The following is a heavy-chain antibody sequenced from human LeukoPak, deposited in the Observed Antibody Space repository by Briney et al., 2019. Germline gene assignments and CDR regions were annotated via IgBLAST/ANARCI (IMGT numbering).Heavy chain of an antibody. Sequence: SETLSLTCSVSDGSINTYFWSWIPQPAGKGLEWIGRIDSSGTTSLNPSLKSRVTISQDKSKKQFSLKLSSVTAADTAVYYCATGGYSAWCDYWGHGTQVIVSS. CDR2: IDSSGTT. D-gene: IGHD6-19*01. V-gene: IGHV4-4*07. CDR1: DGSINTYF. CDR3: ATGGYSAWCDY. J-gene: IGHJ4*01.